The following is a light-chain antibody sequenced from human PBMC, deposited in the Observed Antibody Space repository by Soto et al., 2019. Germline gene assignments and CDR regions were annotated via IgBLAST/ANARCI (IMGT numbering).Light chain of an antibody. CDR1: SSNIGAGYD. Sequence: QSVLTQPPSVSGAPGQRVTISCTGSSSNIGAGYDVHWYQQLPGTAPKLLIYGNSNRPSGVPDRFSGSKSGTSASLAITGLQAEDEADYYCQSYDSSLCALVFCGGTKLTVL. J-gene: IGLJ2*01. V-gene: IGLV1-40*01. CDR2: GNS. CDR3: QSYDSSLCALV.